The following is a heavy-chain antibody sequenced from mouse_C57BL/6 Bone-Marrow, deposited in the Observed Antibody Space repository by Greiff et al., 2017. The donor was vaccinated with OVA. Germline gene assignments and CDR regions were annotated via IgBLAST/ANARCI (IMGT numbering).Heavy chain of an antibody. CDR1: GYTFTSYW. J-gene: IGHJ2*01. V-gene: IGHV1-64*01. Sequence: QVQLQQPGAELVKPGASVKLSCKASGYTFTSYWMHWVKQRPGQGLEWIGMIHPNSGSTNYNEKFKSKATLTVDKSSSTAYMQLRSLTSEDSAVYYCASALWSPFDYWGQGTTLTVSS. D-gene: IGHD1-1*02. CDR3: ASALWSPFDY. CDR2: IHPNSGST.